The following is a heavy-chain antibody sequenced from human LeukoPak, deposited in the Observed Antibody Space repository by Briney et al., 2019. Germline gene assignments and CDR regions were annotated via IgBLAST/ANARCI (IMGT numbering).Heavy chain of an antibody. CDR2: MNPNSGNT. CDR1: GYTFPNSG. J-gene: IGHJ4*02. V-gene: IGHV1-8*01. D-gene: IGHD3-22*01. Sequence: ASVKVSCKASGYTFPNSGFNWVRQATEQGLDWVGWMNPNSGNTGYAQKFQGRVTMTRNTSISTAYMELSSLRSEDTAVYYCARGGLYYYDSSGPTLLDYWGQGTLVTVSS. CDR3: ARGGLYYYDSSGPTLLDY.